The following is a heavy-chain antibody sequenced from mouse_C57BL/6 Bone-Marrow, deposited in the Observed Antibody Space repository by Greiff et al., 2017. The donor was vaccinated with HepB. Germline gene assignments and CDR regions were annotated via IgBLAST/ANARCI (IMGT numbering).Heavy chain of an antibody. Sequence: EVQGVESGEGLVKPGGSLKLSCAASGFTFSSYAMSWVRQTPEKRLEWVAYISSGGDYIYYADTVKGRFTISRDNARNTLYLQMSSLKSEDTAMYYCTREGRYGNYGAYWGQGTLVTVSA. CDR1: GFTFSSYA. V-gene: IGHV5-9-1*02. CDR2: ISSGGDYI. J-gene: IGHJ3*01. CDR3: TREGRYGNYGAY. D-gene: IGHD2-1*01.